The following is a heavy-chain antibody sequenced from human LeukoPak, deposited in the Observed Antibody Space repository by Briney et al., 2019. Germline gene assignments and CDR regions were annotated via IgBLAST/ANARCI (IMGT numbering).Heavy chain of an antibody. CDR1: GATFSRSW. D-gene: IGHD1-14*01. CDR3: ARNHLAANNHCVLDS. Sequence: PGGSLRLSCTMSGATFSRSWMHWVRHTPAEGLLWVSRINSDGSSTSYADSVKGRFTISRDNAKNTLYLQMNSQRVEDTAVYYCARNHLAANNHCVLDSWGGGTLVTVSS. V-gene: IGHV3-74*01. CDR2: INSDGSST. J-gene: IGHJ4*02.